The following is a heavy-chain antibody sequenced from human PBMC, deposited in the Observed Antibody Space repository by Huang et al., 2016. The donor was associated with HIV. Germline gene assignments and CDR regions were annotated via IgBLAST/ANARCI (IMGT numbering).Heavy chain of an antibody. J-gene: IGHJ6*03. D-gene: IGHD3-9*01. Sequence: QVHLVQSGAEVKKPGSSVRVSCTASGGSFKISGISWVRQAPGQGLEWLGGSLPMLWRSNYAQKMSDRVTITARESTTTVYMDLTSLRHEDTAVYYCASGASYEIWTPYYSGWHYSMDVWGEGTTVTVSS. V-gene: IGHV1-69*13. CDR2: SLPMLWRS. CDR1: GGSFKISG. CDR3: ASGASYEIWTPYYSGWHYSMDV.